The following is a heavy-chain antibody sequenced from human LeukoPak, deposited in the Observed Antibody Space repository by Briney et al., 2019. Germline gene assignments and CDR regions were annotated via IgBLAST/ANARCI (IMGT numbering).Heavy chain of an antibody. D-gene: IGHD3-22*01. Sequence: SETLSLTCTVSGGSISSYYWSWIRQPPGKGLEWIGYIYYSGSTNYNPSLKSRVTISVDTSKNQFSLKLSSVTAADTAVYYCARGIVVWAPYDAFDIWGQGTMVTVSS. CDR1: GGSISSYY. CDR2: IYYSGST. V-gene: IGHV4-59*01. CDR3: ARGIVVWAPYDAFDI. J-gene: IGHJ3*02.